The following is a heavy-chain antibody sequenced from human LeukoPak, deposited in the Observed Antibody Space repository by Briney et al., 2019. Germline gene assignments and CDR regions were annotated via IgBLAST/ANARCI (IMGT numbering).Heavy chain of an antibody. CDR3: SRGYSGNYRVDY. V-gene: IGHV3-74*01. CDR1: GFTFSNYW. CDR2: INTDGSST. D-gene: IGHD1-26*01. Sequence: GGPLRLSCAASGFTFSNYWMHWVRQAPGKGLVWVSRINTDGSSTTYADFVKGRFTISRDNAKNTLYLQMNSLRAEDTAVYFCSRGYSGNYRVDYWGQGTLVTVSS. J-gene: IGHJ4*02.